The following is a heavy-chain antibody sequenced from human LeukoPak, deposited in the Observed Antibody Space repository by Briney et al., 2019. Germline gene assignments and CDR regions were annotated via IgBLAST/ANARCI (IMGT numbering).Heavy chain of an antibody. J-gene: IGHJ4*02. CDR2: ISYDGGKK. Sequence: PGGSLRLSCAASGFTFSSYAMHWVRQAPGKGLEWVAIISYDGGKKYYADSVKGRFTVSRDNSKNTVYLQMNSLRAEDMAVYYCARSGDWSDSQPFDYWGQGTLVTVSS. D-gene: IGHD1-1*01. CDR1: GFTFSSYA. V-gene: IGHV3-30*04. CDR3: ARSGDWSDSQPFDY.